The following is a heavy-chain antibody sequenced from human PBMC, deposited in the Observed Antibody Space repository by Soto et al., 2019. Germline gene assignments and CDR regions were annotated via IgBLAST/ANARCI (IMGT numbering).Heavy chain of an antibody. V-gene: IGHV2-5*02. Sequence: QITLKESGPTLVKPTQTLTLTCTFSGFSLSSTRMAVGWIRHPPGKDLEWLALIYWDDDKRYSQFLKSRLTITKDTSKNQVFLTMSNMDPVDTARYYCAHIVVAGLGYYFDYWGQGTLVTVSS. D-gene: IGHD6-19*01. CDR3: AHIVVAGLGYYFDY. CDR2: IYWDDDK. J-gene: IGHJ4*02. CDR1: GFSLSSTRMA.